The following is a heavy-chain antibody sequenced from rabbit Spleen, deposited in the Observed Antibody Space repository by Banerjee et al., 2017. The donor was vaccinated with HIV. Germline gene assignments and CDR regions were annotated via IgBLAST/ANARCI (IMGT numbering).Heavy chain of an antibody. Sequence: QSLEESGGDLVKPGASLTLTCTASGFSFSSSYCMCWVRKAPGKGLEWIACIDVGSSGTTYYASWAKGRFTISKISSTTVTLEMTSLTAADTATYFCARGSAAMTMVITGYYLGLWGPGTLVTVS. CDR2: IDVGSSGTT. D-gene: IGHD2-1*01. V-gene: IGHV1S40*01. CDR3: ARGSAAMTMVITGYYLGL. J-gene: IGHJ4*01. CDR1: GFSFSSSYC.